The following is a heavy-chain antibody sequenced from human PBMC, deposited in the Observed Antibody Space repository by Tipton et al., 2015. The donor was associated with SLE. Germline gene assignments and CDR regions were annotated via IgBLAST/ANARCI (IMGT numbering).Heavy chain of an antibody. CDR1: GFTVSSKY. Sequence: SLRLSCAASGFTVSSKYMSWVRQAPGKGLGWVSVFDTVGSTYYADSVKGRFTISRDNAKNTLYLQMNSLRAEDTAVYYCVSPFDLGYWGQGTLVTVSS. CDR2: FDTVGST. CDR3: VSPFDLGY. J-gene: IGHJ4*02. V-gene: IGHV3-66*01. D-gene: IGHD3-3*02.